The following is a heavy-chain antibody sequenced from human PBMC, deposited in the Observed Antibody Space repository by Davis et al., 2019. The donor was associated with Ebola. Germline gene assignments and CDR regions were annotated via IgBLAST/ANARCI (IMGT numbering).Heavy chain of an antibody. J-gene: IGHJ4*02. CDR1: GGSISSSAYY. Sequence: MPSETLSLTCAVSGGSISSSAYYWVWIRQPPGKALEWIGTIYYPGTTSYNPSVRSRFTISLDTSKNQFSLNLSSVTAADTAVYYCARGGYSYGFDYWGQGTLVTVSS. D-gene: IGHD5-18*01. CDR3: ARGGYSYGFDY. CDR2: IYYPGTT. V-gene: IGHV4-39*01.